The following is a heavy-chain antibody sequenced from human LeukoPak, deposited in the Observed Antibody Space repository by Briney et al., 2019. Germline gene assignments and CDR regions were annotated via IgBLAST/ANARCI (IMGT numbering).Heavy chain of an antibody. CDR3: ARESETSGWYDY. Sequence: PGGSLRLSCAAPGFIFDNYSIHWVRQAPGKGLEWVSLISGDGGSSFYADSVRGRFTISRDNTRKSLSLQMSSLRSEDTALYYCARESETSGWYDYWGKGTLVTVSS. J-gene: IGHJ4*02. CDR1: GFIFDNYS. V-gene: IGHV3-43*02. D-gene: IGHD6-19*01. CDR2: ISGDGGSS.